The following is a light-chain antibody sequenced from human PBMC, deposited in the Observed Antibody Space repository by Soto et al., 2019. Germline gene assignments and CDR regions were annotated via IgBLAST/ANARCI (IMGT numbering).Light chain of an antibody. Sequence: EIVMTQSPVTLSLSPGERATLSCRASQSVSSNLAWYQQKPGQAPRLLIYGASSRATGIPARFSGSGSGTEFTLTISSLQSEDFAVYYCQHYNNRPLTFGGGTKVEIK. CDR2: GAS. CDR3: QHYNNRPLT. CDR1: QSVSSN. J-gene: IGKJ4*01. V-gene: IGKV3-15*01.